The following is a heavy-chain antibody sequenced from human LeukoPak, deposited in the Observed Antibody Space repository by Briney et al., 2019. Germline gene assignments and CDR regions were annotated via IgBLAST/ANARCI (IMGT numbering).Heavy chain of an antibody. V-gene: IGHV3-21*01. CDR1: GFTFSSYS. CDR2: ISSSSSYI. D-gene: IGHD2-8*01. Sequence: TTGGSLRLSCAASGFTFSSYSMNWVRQAPGKGLEWVSSISSSSSYIYYADSVKGRFTISRDNSKNTLYLQMNSLRADDTAVYYCARDLGTNGWSHEFDYWGQGTLVTVSS. J-gene: IGHJ4*02. CDR3: ARDLGTNGWSHEFDY.